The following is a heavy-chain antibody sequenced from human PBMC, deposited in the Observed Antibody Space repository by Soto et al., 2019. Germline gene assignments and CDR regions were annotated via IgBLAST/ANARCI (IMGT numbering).Heavy chain of an antibody. Sequence: PSETLSLTCTVSGGSISSNYWSWIRQPPGKGLEWIGYIYYSGSTNYNPSLKSRFTISVDTSKNQFSLKLSSVTAADTAVYYCARDLRYYYGSGSYTFYGMDVWGQGTTVTVAS. D-gene: IGHD3-10*01. CDR1: GGSISSNY. J-gene: IGHJ6*02. CDR2: IYYSGST. V-gene: IGHV4-59*01. CDR3: ARDLRYYYGSGSYTFYGMDV.